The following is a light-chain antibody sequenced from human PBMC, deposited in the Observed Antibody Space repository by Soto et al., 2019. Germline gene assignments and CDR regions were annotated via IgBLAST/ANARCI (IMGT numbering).Light chain of an antibody. CDR2: DAS. Sequence: DIQMTQSPSSLSASVGDRVSIACQASQDINKFLSWFQLKPGKAPKLLIYDASTLAAGVPSRFSGSGSGTDFTFTISSLQPEDSATYFCQQYDDLPYTFGQGTKLEIK. J-gene: IGKJ2*01. CDR3: QQYDDLPYT. V-gene: IGKV1-33*01. CDR1: QDINKF.